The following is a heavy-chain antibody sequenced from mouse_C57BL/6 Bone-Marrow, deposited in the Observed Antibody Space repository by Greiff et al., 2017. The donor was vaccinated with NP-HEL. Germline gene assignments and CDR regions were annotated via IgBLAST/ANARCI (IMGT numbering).Heavy chain of an antibody. CDR3: ARPTAQVPYAMDY. D-gene: IGHD3-2*02. V-gene: IGHV1-85*01. CDR1: GYTFTSYD. J-gene: IGHJ4*01. CDR2: IYPRDGST. Sequence: QVQLQQSGPELVKPGASVKLSCKASGYTFTSYDINWVKQRPGQGLEWIGWIYPRDGSTKYNEKFKGKATLTVDTASSTAYMELHSLTSEDSAVYFCARPTAQVPYAMDYWGQGTSVTVAS.